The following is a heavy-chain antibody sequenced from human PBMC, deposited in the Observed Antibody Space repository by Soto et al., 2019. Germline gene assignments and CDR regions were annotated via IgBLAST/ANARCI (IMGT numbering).Heavy chain of an antibody. V-gene: IGHV3-21*06. Sequence: GGSLRLSCAASGFIFTRYSINFFRHSPFKWLEWVSSISSTTNYIYYGDSMKGRFTISRDNAKNSLYLEMNSLGAEDTAVYYCARESEDLTSNFDYWGQGTLVTVSS. J-gene: IGHJ4*02. CDR1: GFIFTRYS. CDR2: ISSTTNYI. CDR3: ARESEDLTSNFDY.